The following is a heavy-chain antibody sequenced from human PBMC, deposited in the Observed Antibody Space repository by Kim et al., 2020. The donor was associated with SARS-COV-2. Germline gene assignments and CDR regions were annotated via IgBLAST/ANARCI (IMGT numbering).Heavy chain of an antibody. D-gene: IGHD3-10*01. CDR3: AIDFRGSGSQYYYGMDV. CDR1: GGTFSSYA. V-gene: IGHV1-69*13. J-gene: IGHJ6*02. CDR2: IIPIFGTA. Sequence: SVKVSCKASGGTFSSYAISWVRQAPGQGLEWMGGIIPIFGTANYAQKFQGRVTITADETTSTAYMELSSLRSEDTAVYYCAIDFRGSGSQYYYGMDVWGHGTTVTVSS.